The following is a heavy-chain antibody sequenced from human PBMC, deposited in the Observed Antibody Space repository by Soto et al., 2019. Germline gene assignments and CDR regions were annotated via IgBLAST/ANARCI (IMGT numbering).Heavy chain of an antibody. CDR2: ISYDGSNK. CDR1: RFPFRSSG. J-gene: IGHJ6*02. V-gene: IGHV3-30*18. D-gene: IGHD6-6*01. Sequence: GGSLTLSCAATRFPFRSSGMPWVRDAPGKGLEWVAVISYDGSNKYYADSVKGRFTISRDNSKNTLYLQMNSLRAEDTAVYYCAKDTIRVSPNYYYYGMDVWGQGT. CDR3: AKDTIRVSPNYYYYGMDV.